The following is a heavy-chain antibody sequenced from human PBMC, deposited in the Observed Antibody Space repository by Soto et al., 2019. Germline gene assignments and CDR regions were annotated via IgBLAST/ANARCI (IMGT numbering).Heavy chain of an antibody. CDR3: ARDLRVVPAAITGMDV. J-gene: IGHJ6*02. D-gene: IGHD2-2*02. V-gene: IGHV1-69*13. Sequence: GASVKVSCKASGGTFSSHAISWVRQAPGQGLEWMGGIIPIFGTANYAQKFQGRVTITADESTSTAYMELSSLRSEDTAVYYCARDLRVVPAAITGMDVWGQGTTVTVSS. CDR2: IIPIFGTA. CDR1: GGTFSSHA.